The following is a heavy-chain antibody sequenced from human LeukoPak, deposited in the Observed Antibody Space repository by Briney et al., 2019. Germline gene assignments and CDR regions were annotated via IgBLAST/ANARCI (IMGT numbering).Heavy chain of an antibody. CDR3: ARVRGSIAVAGSWFDP. Sequence: SQTLSLTCTVSGGSISSGGYYWSWIRQPPGKGLEWIGYIYYSGSTYYNPSLKSRVTISVDTSKNQFSLKLSSVTAADTAVYYCARVRGSIAVAGSWFDPWGQGTLVTVSS. J-gene: IGHJ5*02. D-gene: IGHD6-19*01. V-gene: IGHV4-30-4*08. CDR2: IYYSGST. CDR1: GGSISSGGYY.